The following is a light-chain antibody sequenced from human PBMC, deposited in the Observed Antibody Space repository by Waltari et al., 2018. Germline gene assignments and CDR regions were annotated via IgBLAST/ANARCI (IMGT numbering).Light chain of an antibody. J-gene: IGKJ1*01. CDR3: QHYVRLPAT. CDR1: QGVSRA. Sequence: EIVLTQSPGSLSSSPGERVPLSCRASQGVSRALAWYQQKPGQAPRLLIFGASNRATGIPDRFSGSGSGTDFSLTISRLEPEDFAVYYCQHYVRLPATFGRGTKVEIK. V-gene: IGKV3-20*01. CDR2: GAS.